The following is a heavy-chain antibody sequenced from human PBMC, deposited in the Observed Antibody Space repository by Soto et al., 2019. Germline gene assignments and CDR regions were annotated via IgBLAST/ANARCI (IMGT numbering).Heavy chain of an antibody. J-gene: IGHJ6*02. CDR1: GFTFSDYY. Sequence: LRLSCAASGFTFSDYYMSWIRQAPGKGLEWVSYISSSGSTIYYADSVKGRFTISRDNAKNSLYLQMNSLRAEDTAVYYCARAKDGDIVVVPAAISDFYYGMDVWGQGTTVTVSS. D-gene: IGHD2-2*01. CDR2: ISSSGSTI. V-gene: IGHV3-11*01. CDR3: ARAKDGDIVVVPAAISDFYYGMDV.